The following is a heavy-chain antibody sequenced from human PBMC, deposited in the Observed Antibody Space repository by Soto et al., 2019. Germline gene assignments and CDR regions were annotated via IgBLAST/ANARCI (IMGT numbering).Heavy chain of an antibody. CDR2: INPSCGST. D-gene: IGHD3-22*01. J-gene: IGHJ3*02. V-gene: IGHV1-46*01. Sequence: ASVKVSCKASGYTFTSYYMHWVRQAPGQGLEWMGIINPSCGSTSYAQKFQGRVTMTRDTSTSTVYMELSSLRSEDTAVYYCARNYDSSGYYYAFDIWGQGTMVTVSS. CDR1: GYTFTSYY. CDR3: ARNYDSSGYYYAFDI.